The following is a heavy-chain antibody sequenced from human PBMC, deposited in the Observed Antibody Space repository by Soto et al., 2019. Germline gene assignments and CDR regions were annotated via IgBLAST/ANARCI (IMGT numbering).Heavy chain of an antibody. J-gene: IGHJ4*02. CDR2: IYHSGST. Sequence: SETPSLTCAVSGCSISSGGYSWSWIRQPPGKGLEWIGYIYHSGSTYYNPSLKSLVTISVDRTKNQFSLKLSSVTAADTAVYYCARKTTVRTHYFDFWGQGTLVTVSS. V-gene: IGHV4-30-2*01. CDR3: ARKTTVRTHYFDF. D-gene: IGHD4-4*01. CDR1: GCSISSGGYS.